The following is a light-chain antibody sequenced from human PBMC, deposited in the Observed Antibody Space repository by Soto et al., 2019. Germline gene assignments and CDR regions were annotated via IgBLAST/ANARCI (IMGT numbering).Light chain of an antibody. CDR1: SSDVGGYNY. J-gene: IGLJ1*01. Sequence: QSALTQPRSVSGSPGQSVTISCTGTSSDVGGYNYVSWYQQHPGKAPKVMIYDVSKRPSGVPDRFSGSKSGNTASLTISGLQAEDEVDYYCCSYAGSYTEVFGTGTKVTVL. V-gene: IGLV2-11*01. CDR2: DVS. CDR3: CSYAGSYTEV.